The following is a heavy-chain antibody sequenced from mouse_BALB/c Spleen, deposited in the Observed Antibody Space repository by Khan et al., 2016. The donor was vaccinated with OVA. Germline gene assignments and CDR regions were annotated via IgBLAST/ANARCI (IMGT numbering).Heavy chain of an antibody. J-gene: IGHJ3*01. CDR3: ARNSYMYDFTY. V-gene: IGHV2-2*02. CDR1: GFSLTTYG. D-gene: IGHD2-14*01. CDR2: IRSGGKS. Sequence: QVQLKESGPGLVQPSQSLSITCTVSGFSLTTYGVHWVRQSPGKGLEWLGVIRSGGKSDYNAAFISSLSIITDKYKSQGSFKMNRLQANETAMYSCARNSYMYDFTYWGQGSLVTVSA.